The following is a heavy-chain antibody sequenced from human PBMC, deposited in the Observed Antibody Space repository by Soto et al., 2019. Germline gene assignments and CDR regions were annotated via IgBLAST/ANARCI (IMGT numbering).Heavy chain of an antibody. CDR3: ARENDPYGFDL. Sequence: QVQLVQSGATQEKPGASVKVSCEAFGYSFDSYAYSWVRQAPGEGLEWMGRIGSGDTNYAQKLQSRVTMSTDTPTNTAYMELRSLRSDDTTLYYCARENDPYGFDLWGQGTMVKVSS. V-gene: IGHV1-18*01. CDR2: IGSGDT. J-gene: IGHJ3*01. CDR1: GYSFDSYA.